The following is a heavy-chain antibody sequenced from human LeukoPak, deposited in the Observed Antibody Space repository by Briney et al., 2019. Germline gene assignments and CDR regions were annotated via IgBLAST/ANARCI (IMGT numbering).Heavy chain of an antibody. Sequence: GGSLRLSCAASGFTFSRYAMKWVRQAPGKGLEWVSCIGSSGRYMYYADSVKGRFTISRDNAKNSLYLQMDSLRAEDGAVYYCAREDYSSGNPTIDTWGQGTLVTVSS. CDR2: IGSSGRYM. V-gene: IGHV3-21*01. CDR3: AREDYSSGNPTIDT. J-gene: IGHJ5*02. CDR1: GFTFSRYA. D-gene: IGHD3-10*01.